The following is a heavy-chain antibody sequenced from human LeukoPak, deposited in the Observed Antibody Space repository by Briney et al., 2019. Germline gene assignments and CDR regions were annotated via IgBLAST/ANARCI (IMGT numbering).Heavy chain of an antibody. CDR3: VKAKEDYGDSAVDY. CDR1: GFTFSSYA. Sequence: PGGSLRLSCAASGFTFSSYAMHWVRQAPGKGLEWVAVISYDGSNKYYADSVKGRFTISRDNSKNTLYLQMNSLRGEDTAVYYCVKAKEDYGDSAVDYWGQGTLVTVSS. CDR2: ISYDGSNK. V-gene: IGHV3-30*04. D-gene: IGHD4-17*01. J-gene: IGHJ4*02.